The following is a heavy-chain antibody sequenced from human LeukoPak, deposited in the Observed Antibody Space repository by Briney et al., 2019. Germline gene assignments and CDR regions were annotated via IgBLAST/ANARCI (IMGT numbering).Heavy chain of an antibody. D-gene: IGHD1-1*01. J-gene: IGHJ4*02. CDR2: INSDGSIV. Sequence: GGSLRLSCAASGFTFNTYWMYWVRQAPGKGLVWVSHINSDGSIVNYGDSVKGRFTIFRDNAKNTLYLQMNSLRADDTALYFCSRGRNWDDGDYWGQGTLVTVSS. CDR1: GFTFNTYW. V-gene: IGHV3-74*01. CDR3: SRGRNWDDGDY.